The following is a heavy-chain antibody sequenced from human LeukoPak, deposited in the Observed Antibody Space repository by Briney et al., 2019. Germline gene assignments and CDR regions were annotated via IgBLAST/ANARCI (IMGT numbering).Heavy chain of an antibody. Sequence: SETLSLTCTVSGGSISSYYWSWIRQPPGKGLEWIGYIYYSGSTYYNPSLKSRVTISVDTSKNQFSLKLSSVTAADTAVYYCARDSGTTALDYWGQGTLVTVSS. D-gene: IGHD1-14*01. V-gene: IGHV4-59*12. CDR1: GGSISSYY. CDR3: ARDSGTTALDY. CDR2: IYYSGST. J-gene: IGHJ4*02.